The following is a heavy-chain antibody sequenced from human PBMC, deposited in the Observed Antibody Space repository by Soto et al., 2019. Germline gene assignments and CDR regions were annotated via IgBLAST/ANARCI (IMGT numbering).Heavy chain of an antibody. Sequence: EVQLVESGGGLVQPGGSLRLSCAASGFTFSSYWMSWVRQAPGKGLEWVANIKQDGSEKYYVDSVKGRFTISRDNAKKSLYLQMNSLRAADTAVYYCARDMSYYDILTGYYSYFDYWGQGTLVTVSS. CDR1: GFTFSSYW. CDR2: IKQDGSEK. J-gene: IGHJ4*02. V-gene: IGHV3-7*01. D-gene: IGHD3-9*01. CDR3: ARDMSYYDILTGYYSYFDY.